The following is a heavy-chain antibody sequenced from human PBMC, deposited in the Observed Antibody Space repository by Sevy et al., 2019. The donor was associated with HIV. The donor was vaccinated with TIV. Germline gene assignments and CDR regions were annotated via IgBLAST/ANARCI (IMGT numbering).Heavy chain of an antibody. CDR1: GFTFSIYS. Sequence: GGSLRLSCAVSGFTFSIYSMNWVRQAPGKGLEWVSSSSSSSNYIYYADSVKGRFTISRDNAKNALYLQMNSLRAEDTAVYYCAGDEGRITVVQGVLAYYHGMDVWGQGTTVTVSS. J-gene: IGHJ6*02. CDR3: AGDEGRITVVQGVLAYYHGMDV. CDR2: SSSSSNYI. V-gene: IGHV3-21*01. D-gene: IGHD3-10*01.